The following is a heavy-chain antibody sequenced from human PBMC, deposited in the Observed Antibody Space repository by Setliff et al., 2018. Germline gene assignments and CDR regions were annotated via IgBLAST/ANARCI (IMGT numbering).Heavy chain of an antibody. J-gene: IGHJ4*02. D-gene: IGHD1-26*01. CDR3: VKDMAGSYFDGGFDY. CDR1: GFKFDDHV. V-gene: IGHV3-9*01. Sequence: GGSLRLSCVASGFKFDDHVMYWVRQVPGKGLEWVAGITWNSDNTGYADSVKGRFTISRDNAKNSLSLQMNSLRVEDTALYYCVKDMAGSYFDGGFDYWGPGTLVTVSS. CDR2: ITWNSDNT.